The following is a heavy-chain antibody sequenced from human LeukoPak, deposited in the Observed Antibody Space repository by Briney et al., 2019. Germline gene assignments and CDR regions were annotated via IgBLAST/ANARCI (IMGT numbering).Heavy chain of an antibody. V-gene: IGHV1-24*01. J-gene: IGHJ6*02. Sequence: GASVKASCKVSGYTLTELSMHWVRQAPGKGLEWMGGFDPEGGETIYAQKFQGRVTMTEDTSTDTAYMELSSLRSEDTAVYYCATERPGTFPYYYYYGMDVWGQGTTVTVSS. CDR3: ATERPGTFPYYYYYGMDV. CDR1: GYTLTELS. D-gene: IGHD1-1*01. CDR2: FDPEGGET.